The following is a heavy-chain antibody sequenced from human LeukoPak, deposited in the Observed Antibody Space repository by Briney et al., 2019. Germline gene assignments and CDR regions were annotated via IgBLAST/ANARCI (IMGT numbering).Heavy chain of an antibody. V-gene: IGHV1-18*01. J-gene: IGHJ6*03. D-gene: IGHD6-13*01. Sequence: AASVKVSCKAPGYTFTSYGISWVRQAPGEGLEWMGWISAYTGNTNYAQKLQGRVTMTTDTSTSTAYMELRNLRSDDTAVYYCARAKDSSSWYDPYYYYMDVWGKGTTVTVSS. CDR2: ISAYTGNT. CDR1: GYTFTSYG. CDR3: ARAKDSSSWYDPYYYYMDV.